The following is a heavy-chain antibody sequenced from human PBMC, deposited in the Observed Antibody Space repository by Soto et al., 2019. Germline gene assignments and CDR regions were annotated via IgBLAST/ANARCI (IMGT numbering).Heavy chain of an antibody. J-gene: IGHJ6*02. CDR1: GYTVTGYY. Sequence: GDSVKASCRASGYTVTGYYMHWVRQAPEQGLEWMGWINPNSGGTNYAQKFQGWVTMTRDTSISTAYMELSRLRSDDTAVYYCARGGVKTIFGVVTNIFYYGMDVWGQGTTVTVSS. D-gene: IGHD3-3*01. CDR3: ARGGVKTIFGVVTNIFYYGMDV. V-gene: IGHV1-2*04. CDR2: INPNSGGT.